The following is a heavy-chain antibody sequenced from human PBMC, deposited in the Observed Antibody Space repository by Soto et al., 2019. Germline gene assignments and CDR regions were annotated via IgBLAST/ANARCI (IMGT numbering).Heavy chain of an antibody. CDR2: IIPILGIA. V-gene: IGHV1-69*08. D-gene: IGHD5-12*01. Sequence: QVQLVQSGAEVKKPGSSVKVSCKASGGTFSSYTISWVRHAPGQGREWMGRIIPILGIANYAQKFQGRVTITADKSTSTAYMELSSLRSEDTAVYYCAREMANNVAFDIWGQGTMVTVSS. CDR1: GGTFSSYT. CDR3: AREMANNVAFDI. J-gene: IGHJ3*02.